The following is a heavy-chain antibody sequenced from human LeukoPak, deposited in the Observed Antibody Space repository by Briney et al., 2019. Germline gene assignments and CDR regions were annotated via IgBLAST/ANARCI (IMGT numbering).Heavy chain of an antibody. J-gene: IGHJ4*02. CDR3: AKASRYGDSHFDY. V-gene: IGHV3-23*01. CDR1: GFTFSSYA. CDR2: ISGSGGST. Sequence: GGSLRLSCAASGFTFSSYAMSWVRQAPGKGLEWVSAISGSGGSTYYADSVKGRVTISRDNSKNTLYLQMNSLRAEDTAVCYCAKASRYGDSHFDYWGQGTLVTVSS. D-gene: IGHD4-17*01.